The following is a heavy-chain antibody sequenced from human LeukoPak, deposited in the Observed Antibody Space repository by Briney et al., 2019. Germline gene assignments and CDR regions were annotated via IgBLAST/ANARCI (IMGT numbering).Heavy chain of an antibody. CDR1: GYTFTGYN. CDR2: VHPNSGDT. V-gene: IGHV1-2*02. Sequence: ASVTVSCKASGYTFTGYNMHWLRQAPGKGLEWMGWVHPNSGDTNYAQNFQGRVVMTRETTISTVYMELSRLTSDDAAVYYCARTAESASTWLDPWGQGTLVTVSS. CDR3: ARTAESASTWLDP. D-gene: IGHD6-13*01. J-gene: IGHJ5*02.